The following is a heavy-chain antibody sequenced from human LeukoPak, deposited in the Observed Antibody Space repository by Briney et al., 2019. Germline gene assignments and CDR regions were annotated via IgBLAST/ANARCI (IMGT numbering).Heavy chain of an antibody. V-gene: IGHV1-8*03. J-gene: IGHJ4*02. CDR3: ARVGYSNSYDY. CDR2: MNPNTGNA. Sequence: ASVKVSCKASGYTFTNFDINWVRQASGQGLEWMGWMNPNTGNAGYAQKFQDRVTITWDASITTAYMDLSSLRSEDTAVYYCARVGYSNSYDYWGQGTLVTVSS. CDR1: GYTFTNFD. D-gene: IGHD1-26*01.